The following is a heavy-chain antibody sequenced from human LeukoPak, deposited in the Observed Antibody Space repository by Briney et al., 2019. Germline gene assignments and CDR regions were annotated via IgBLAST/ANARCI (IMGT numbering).Heavy chain of an antibody. CDR3: ARKDYYDSSRMGDWFDP. CDR2: IYHSGST. Sequence: SETLSPTCTVSGYSISSGYYWGWSRQPPGKGLEWIGSIYHSGSTYYNPSLKSGVTISVDTSKNQFSLKLSSVTAADTAVYYCARKDYYDSSRMGDWFDPRGQGTLVTVSS. J-gene: IGHJ5*02. CDR1: GYSISSGYY. V-gene: IGHV4-38-2*02. D-gene: IGHD3-22*01.